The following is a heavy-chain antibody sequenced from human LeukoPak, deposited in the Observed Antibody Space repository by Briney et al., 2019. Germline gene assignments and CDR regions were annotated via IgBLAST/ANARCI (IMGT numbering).Heavy chain of an antibody. D-gene: IGHD2-2*01. Sequence: ASVKVSCKASGYTFTGYYMHWVRQAPGQGLEWMGWINPNSGGTNYAQKFQGRVTMTRDTSISTAYMELSRLRSDDTAVYYCASITVVVPAETGFDPWGQGTLVTVSS. CDR3: ASITVVVPAETGFDP. J-gene: IGHJ5*02. CDR2: INPNSGGT. V-gene: IGHV1-2*02. CDR1: GYTFTGYY.